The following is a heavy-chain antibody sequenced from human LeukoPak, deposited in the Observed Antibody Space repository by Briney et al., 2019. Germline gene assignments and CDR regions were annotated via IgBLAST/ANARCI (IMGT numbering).Heavy chain of an antibody. V-gene: IGHV4-39*01. CDR3: AIPRGSLFDFGY. Sequence: SETLSLTCTVSGGSISSSSYYWGWIRQPPGKGLGWIGSIYYSGSTYYNPSLKSRVTISVDTSRNQFSLKLSSVTAADTAVYYCAIPRGSLFDFGYRGQGTLVTVSS. D-gene: IGHD1-26*01. CDR1: GGSISSSSYY. CDR2: IYYSGST. J-gene: IGHJ4*02.